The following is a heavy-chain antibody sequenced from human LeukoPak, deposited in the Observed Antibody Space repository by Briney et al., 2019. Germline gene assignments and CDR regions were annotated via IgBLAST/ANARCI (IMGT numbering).Heavy chain of an antibody. CDR1: GFTLSNYW. Sequence: GGSLRLSCTAYGFTLSNYWMSWVRQAPGKGLEWVANINQGESEKYYVDSVKGRFAISRDNAKNSLYLQMNSLRDEDTAVYYCARYGNGAWLAHYSFQIWGQGTMVTVSS. CDR2: INQGESEK. CDR3: ARYGNGAWLAHYSFQI. J-gene: IGHJ3*02. V-gene: IGHV3-7*01. D-gene: IGHD6-19*01.